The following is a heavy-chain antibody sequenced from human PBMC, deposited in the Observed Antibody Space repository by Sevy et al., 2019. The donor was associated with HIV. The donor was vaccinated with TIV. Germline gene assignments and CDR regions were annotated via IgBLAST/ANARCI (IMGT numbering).Heavy chain of an antibody. CDR2: INWNGGTT. CDR1: GFTFDDYG. D-gene: IGHD1-26*01. Sequence: GGSLRLSCAASGFTFDDYGMSWVRQAPGKGLEWVFGINWNGGTTGYADSVKGRFTVSRDNAKNSLFMQMVSLRAEDTAFYYCARDRGGLVGTTTDFWGQGTLVTVSS. J-gene: IGHJ4*02. V-gene: IGHV3-20*04. CDR3: ARDRGGLVGTTTDF.